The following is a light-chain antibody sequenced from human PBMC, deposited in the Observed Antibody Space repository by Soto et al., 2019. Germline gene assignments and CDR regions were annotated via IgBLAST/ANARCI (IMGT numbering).Light chain of an antibody. Sequence: EIVLTQSPATLSLSPGERATLSCRASQSVSSYLAWYQKKPGQAPSLLMYEASNRATGIPARFSGGGSGTDFTLTISSLEPEDFAVYYCQQRSDWPWTFGQGTKVDIK. CDR2: EAS. V-gene: IGKV3-11*01. J-gene: IGKJ1*01. CDR1: QSVSSY. CDR3: QQRSDWPWT.